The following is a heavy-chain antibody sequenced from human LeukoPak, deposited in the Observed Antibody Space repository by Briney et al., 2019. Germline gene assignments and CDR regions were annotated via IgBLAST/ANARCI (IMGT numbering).Heavy chain of an antibody. Sequence: ASVKVSCKASGYTFTGYHMHWVRQAPGQGLEWMGRINPNGGGTNYAQKFQGRVTMTRDTSISTAYMELSRLRSDDTAVYYCAREKMQWFGYWGQGTLVTVSS. CDR3: AREKMQWFGY. V-gene: IGHV1-2*06. CDR2: INPNGGGT. CDR1: GYTFTGYH. D-gene: IGHD3-10*01. J-gene: IGHJ4*02.